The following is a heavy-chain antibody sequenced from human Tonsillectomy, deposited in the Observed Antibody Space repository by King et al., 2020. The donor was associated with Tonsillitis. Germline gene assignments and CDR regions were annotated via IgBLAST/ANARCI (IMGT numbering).Heavy chain of an antibody. CDR3: AGALYYFGSGGYLGY. V-gene: IGHV1-69*04. Sequence: QLVQSGAEVKKPGSSVKVSCKASGGTFSSYAISWVRQAPGQGFEWMGRIIPILGIANYAQKFQGRVTITADKSTSTAYMELRSLRSEDTAVDYCAGALYYFGSGGYLGYWGQGTLVTVSS. CDR1: GGTFSSYA. CDR2: IIPILGIA. D-gene: IGHD3-10*01. J-gene: IGHJ4*02.